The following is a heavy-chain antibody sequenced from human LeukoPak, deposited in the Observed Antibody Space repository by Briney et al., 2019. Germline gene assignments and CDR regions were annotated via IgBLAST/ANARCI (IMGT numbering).Heavy chain of an antibody. V-gene: IGHV3-48*04. CDR3: ARDRLRIFGVVTYMFDY. CDR1: GFTFSNYG. D-gene: IGHD3-3*01. CDR2: ISGSGSSI. Sequence: GGSLRLSCEASGFTFSNYGMNWVRQAPGRGLEWLSYISGSGSSIYYADSVKGRFTISRDNAKNSLYLQMNSLRAEDTAVYYCARDRLRIFGVVTYMFDYWGQGTLVTVSS. J-gene: IGHJ4*02.